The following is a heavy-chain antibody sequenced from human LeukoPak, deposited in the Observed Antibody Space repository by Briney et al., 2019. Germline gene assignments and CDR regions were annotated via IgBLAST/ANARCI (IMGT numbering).Heavy chain of an antibody. V-gene: IGHV4-39*07. CDR2: IYYSGST. Sequence: PSETLSLTCTVSGGSISSSSYYRGWIRQPPGKGLEWIGSIYYSGSTYYNPSLKSRVTISVDTSKNQFSLKLSSVTAADTAVYYCARVTPDILTGYPYYYYYMDVWGKGTTVTVSS. CDR3: ARVTPDILTGYPYYYYYMDV. J-gene: IGHJ6*03. CDR1: GGSISSSSYY. D-gene: IGHD3-9*01.